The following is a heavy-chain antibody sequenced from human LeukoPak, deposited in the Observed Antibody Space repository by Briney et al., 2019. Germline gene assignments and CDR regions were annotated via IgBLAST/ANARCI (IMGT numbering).Heavy chain of an antibody. D-gene: IGHD6-19*01. CDR3: AREPDSSGWGFDY. CDR2: IYTSGST. Sequence: SETLSLTCTVSGGSISSGSYYWSWIRQPAGKGLEWIGRIYTSGSTNYNPSLKSRVTISVDTSKNQFSLKLSSVTAADTAVYYCAREPDSSGWGFDYWGQGTLVTVSS. CDR1: GGSISSGSYY. V-gene: IGHV4-61*02. J-gene: IGHJ4*02.